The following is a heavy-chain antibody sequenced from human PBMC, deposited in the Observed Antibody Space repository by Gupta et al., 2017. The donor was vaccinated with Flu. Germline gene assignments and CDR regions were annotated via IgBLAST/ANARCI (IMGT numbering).Heavy chain of an antibody. CDR2: ISYDGSNK. J-gene: IGHJ4*02. D-gene: IGHD3-10*01. CDR3: AKQVRGSYFDY. CDR1: GSTFSSYG. V-gene: IGHV3-30*18. Sequence: QLQLVEAGGGVVQPGRSLRLSCAASGSTFSSYGLHWVRQAPGKGLEWVAVISYDGSNKYYADSVKGRFTISRYNSKNTLYLQMNSLRAEDTAVYYCAKQVRGSYFDYWGQGTLVTVSS.